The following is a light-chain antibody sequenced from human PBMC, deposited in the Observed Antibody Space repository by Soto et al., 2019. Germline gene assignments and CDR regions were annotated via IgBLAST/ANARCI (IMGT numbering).Light chain of an antibody. CDR1: QSVSSS. CDR2: DAS. J-gene: IGKJ1*01. CDR3: QQYKSWPET. V-gene: IGKV3-15*01. Sequence: EIVMTQSPATLSVSPGERVTLSCRASQSVSSSLAWYQQNPGQAPRLLIYDASTRATGIPARLGGSGSGTEFTLTISSLQSEDFAVYYCQQYKSWPETFGQGTKVEIK.